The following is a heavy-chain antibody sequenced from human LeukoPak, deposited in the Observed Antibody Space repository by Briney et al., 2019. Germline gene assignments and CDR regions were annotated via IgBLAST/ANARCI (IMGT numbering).Heavy chain of an antibody. Sequence: PSETLCLTCTVSGGSISSSSYYWGWIRQPPGKGLEWIGSIYYSGSTYYNPSLKSRVTISVDTSKNQFSLKLSSVTAADTAVYYCASWGYFQHWGQGTLVTVSS. V-gene: IGHV4-39*01. CDR2: IYYSGST. CDR1: GGSISSSSYY. J-gene: IGHJ1*01. D-gene: IGHD3-16*01. CDR3: ASWGYFQH.